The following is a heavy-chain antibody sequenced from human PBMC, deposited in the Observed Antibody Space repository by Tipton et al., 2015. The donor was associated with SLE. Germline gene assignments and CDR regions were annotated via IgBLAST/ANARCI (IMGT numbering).Heavy chain of an antibody. CDR1: GFTFSSYA. CDR2: ISYDGSNE. V-gene: IGHV3-30*04. J-gene: IGHJ4*02. D-gene: IGHD6-6*01. Sequence: SLRLSCAASGFTFSSYAMHWVRQAPGKGLEWVAVISYDGSNEYYADSVKGRFTISRDNSKNTLYLQMNSLRAEDTAVYYCSSSLIDFFDYWGQGTLVTVSS. CDR3: SSSLIDFFDY.